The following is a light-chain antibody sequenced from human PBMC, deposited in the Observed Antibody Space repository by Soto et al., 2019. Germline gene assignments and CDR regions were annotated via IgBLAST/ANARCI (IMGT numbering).Light chain of an antibody. J-gene: IGLJ2*01. CDR1: RSNIGSNP. CDR3: AAWDDSLIAWV. V-gene: IGLV1-44*01. CDR2: TTD. Sequence: QSVLTQPPSASGTPGQGVTISCSGGRSNIGSNPVNWYQQLPEAAPKLLIYTTDQRPSGVPDRFSGSKSGTSASLAISGRQSEDEAEYYCAAWDDSLIAWVFGGGTKLTVL.